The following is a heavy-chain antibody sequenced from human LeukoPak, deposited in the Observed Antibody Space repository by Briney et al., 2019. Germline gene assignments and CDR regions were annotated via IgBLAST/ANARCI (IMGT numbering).Heavy chain of an antibody. J-gene: IGHJ4*02. CDR2: ISWNSGSI. Sequence: GGSLRLSCAASGFTFSSYAMSWVRQAPGKGLEWVSGISWNSGSIGYADSVKGRFTISRDNAKNSLYLQMNSLRVEDTAFYYCAKDIGAVAGNFDYWGQGTLVTVSS. V-gene: IGHV3-9*01. D-gene: IGHD6-19*01. CDR3: AKDIGAVAGNFDY. CDR1: GFTFSSYA.